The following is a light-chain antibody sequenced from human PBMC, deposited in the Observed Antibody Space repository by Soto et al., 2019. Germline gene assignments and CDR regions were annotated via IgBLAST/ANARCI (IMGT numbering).Light chain of an antibody. Sequence: EIVLTQSPVTLSVTPGERATLSCRASQSVSSDLAWYQQTPGQAPRLLIYGASSRATGLPARFSGSGSGTEFTLAISSLQSEDVAVYFCQQSNIWPWTFGHGTKVEIK. CDR3: QQSNIWPWT. V-gene: IGKV3-15*01. CDR2: GAS. J-gene: IGKJ1*01. CDR1: QSVSSD.